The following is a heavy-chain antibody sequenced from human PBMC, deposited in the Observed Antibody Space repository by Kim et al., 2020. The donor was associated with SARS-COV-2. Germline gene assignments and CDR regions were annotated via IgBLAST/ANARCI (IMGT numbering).Heavy chain of an antibody. D-gene: IGHD2-2*01. CDR2: VFWDDDK. J-gene: IGHJ5*02. CDR3: LHTASGNCGRTTRNTPYFDP. Sequence: SGPTLVNPTQTLTLTCTFSGFSLTTSGVGVGWIRQPPGKALEWLALVFWDDDKRYSPSLKSRLTITKDTSKNQVGRRLTNMDPVDTATYYCLHTASGNCGRTTRNTPYFDPWGQRPLVTVSS. CDR1: GFSLTTSGVG. V-gene: IGHV2-5*02.